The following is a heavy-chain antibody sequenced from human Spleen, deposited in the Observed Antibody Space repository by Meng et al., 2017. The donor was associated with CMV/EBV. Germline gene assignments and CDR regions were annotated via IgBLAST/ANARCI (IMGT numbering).Heavy chain of an antibody. V-gene: IGHV6-1*01. D-gene: IGHD3-22*01. Sequence: LRQSGPRLWKPSPTLPLTWAISGDSVFSNSAALNWIRQSPSRGLEWLGRTYYRSKWYNDYAVSVKSRITINPDTSKNQFSLQLNSVTPEDTAAYYCARDAYYYDSRPFDYWGQGTLVTVSS. J-gene: IGHJ4*02. CDR1: GDSVFSNSAA. CDR2: TYYRSKWYN. CDR3: ARDAYYYDSRPFDY.